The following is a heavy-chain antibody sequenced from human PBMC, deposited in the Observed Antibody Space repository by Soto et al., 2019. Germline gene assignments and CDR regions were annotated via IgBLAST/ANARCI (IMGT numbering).Heavy chain of an antibody. CDR1: GGSISSYY. D-gene: IGHD2-15*01. V-gene: IGHV4-59*01. J-gene: IGHJ6*02. Sequence: QVQLQESGPGLVKPSETLSLTCTVSGGSISSYYWSWIRQPPGKGLEWIGYIYYSGSTNYNPSLKSRVTISVDTSKNQFSLKLSSVNAADTAVYYCARDSGGRSTRYYYGMDVWGQVTTVTVSS. CDR2: IYYSGST. CDR3: ARDSGGRSTRYYYGMDV.